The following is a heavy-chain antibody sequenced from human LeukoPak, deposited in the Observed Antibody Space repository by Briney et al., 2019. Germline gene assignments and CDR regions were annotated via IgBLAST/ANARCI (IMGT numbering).Heavy chain of an antibody. V-gene: IGHV4-39*01. J-gene: IGHJ4*02. Sequence: SETLSLTFTVSAGSVNSSPYYWGWVRQPPGKGLEWIGSIHYSGNTYYNPSLKSRVTISVDTSRNQFSLKLSSVSAADRGIYYCAKHEGSYFDKSGYTFEYWGQGILVTVSS. CDR3: AKHEGSYFDKSGYTFEY. CDR1: AGSVNSSPYY. CDR2: IHYSGNT. D-gene: IGHD3-22*01.